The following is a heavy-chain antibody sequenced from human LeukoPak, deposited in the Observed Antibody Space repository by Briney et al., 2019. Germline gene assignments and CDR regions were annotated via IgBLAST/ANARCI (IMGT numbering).Heavy chain of an antibody. V-gene: IGHV5-10-1*01. D-gene: IGHD6-13*01. J-gene: IGHJ4*02. CDR2: IDPSASYT. CDR1: GYSFTSYW. CDR3: ARHYGAAGDFDY. Sequence: PGESLKISCKGTGYSFTSYWISWVRQMPGKGLEWMGRIDPSASYTNYSPSFEGHVTISADKSISTAYLQWSSLKASDIATYYCARHYGAAGDFDYWGQGTLVTVSS.